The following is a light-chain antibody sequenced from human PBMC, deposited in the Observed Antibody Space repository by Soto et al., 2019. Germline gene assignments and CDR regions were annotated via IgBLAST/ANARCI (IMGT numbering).Light chain of an antibody. J-gene: IGKJ5*01. CDR3: QQSYGTPIT. CDR1: QSISRY. CDR2: VAS. V-gene: IGKV1-39*01. Sequence: PSSLSSSVADRITIPCRASQSISRYLNWYQQKPGKAPNLLIYVASSLQSEVPSRFSGSGSGTDFTLTITSLQPEDFATYYCQQSYGTPITFGQGTRLEIK.